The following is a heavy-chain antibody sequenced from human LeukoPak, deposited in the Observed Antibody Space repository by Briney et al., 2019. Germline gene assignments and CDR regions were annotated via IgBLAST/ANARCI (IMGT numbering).Heavy chain of an antibody. V-gene: IGHV3-48*03. J-gene: IGHJ3*02. CDR1: GFTFSSYE. Sequence: PGGSLRLSCAASGFTFSSYEMNWVRQAPGKGLEWVSYISSSGSTTYYADSVKGRFTISRDNAKNSLYLQMISLRAEDTAVYYCARGPSIAARYDAFDIWGQGTMVTVSS. CDR3: ARGPSIAARYDAFDI. D-gene: IGHD6-6*01. CDR2: ISSSGSTT.